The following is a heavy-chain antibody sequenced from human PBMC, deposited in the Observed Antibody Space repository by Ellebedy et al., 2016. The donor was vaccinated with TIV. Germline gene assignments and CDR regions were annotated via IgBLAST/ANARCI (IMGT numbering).Heavy chain of an antibody. Sequence: GESLKISCAASGFNFKSYWMAWVRQAPGKGLEWVAKIRQEGDEIYYVESVKGRFTISRDNAKNSLFLQMNSLRVEDTAVYYCARRASYGDYAVQVNPWFDPWGQGTLVTVSS. D-gene: IGHD4-17*01. V-gene: IGHV3-7*01. CDR1: GFNFKSYW. CDR3: ARRASYGDYAVQVNPWFDP. CDR2: IRQEGDEI. J-gene: IGHJ5*02.